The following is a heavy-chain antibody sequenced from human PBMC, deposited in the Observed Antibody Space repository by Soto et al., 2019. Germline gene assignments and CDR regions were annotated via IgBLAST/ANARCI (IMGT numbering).Heavy chain of an antibody. CDR2: ISWNSNII. Sequence: EVQLVESGGGLVQPGRSLRLSCAASGFTFDDYAMHWVRRVPGKGLEWVSSISWNSNIIGYADSVKGRFTISRDKAKNSLYLQVNSLRPEDTALYYCAKGGPDGFCSGGRCYFDCWGQGALVTVSS. V-gene: IGHV3-9*01. J-gene: IGHJ4*02. CDR1: GFTFDDYA. CDR3: AKGGPDGFCSGGRCYFDC. D-gene: IGHD2-15*01.